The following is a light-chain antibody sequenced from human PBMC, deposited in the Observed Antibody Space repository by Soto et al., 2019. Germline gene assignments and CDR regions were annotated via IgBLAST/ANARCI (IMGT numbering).Light chain of an antibody. Sequence: QSPWATPAFVSVSPGQSVTISCTGTSSAVGNYKYVSWYQQPPGKAPKLMIYEVSNRPSGVSNRFSGSKSGNTASLTISGLQAEDETDYYCFSYTSSGTYVFGTGTQVTVL. J-gene: IGLJ1*01. CDR2: EVS. CDR3: FSYTSSGTYV. V-gene: IGLV2-14*01. CDR1: SSAVGNYKY.